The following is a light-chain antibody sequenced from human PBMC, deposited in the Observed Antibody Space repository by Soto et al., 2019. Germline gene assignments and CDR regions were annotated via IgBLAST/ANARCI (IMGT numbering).Light chain of an antibody. CDR1: QALVYSDGDTY. Sequence: DVVMTQSPLSLPVTLGQPASISCRSTQALVYSDGDTYLNWFQQRPGQSPRRLIYQVSKRDSGVPDRFSGSGSGTDFTLEISRVETDDVAIYYCMQSTQLPPTFGQGTRLEIK. CDR2: QVS. J-gene: IGKJ5*01. V-gene: IGKV2-30*01. CDR3: MQSTQLPPT.